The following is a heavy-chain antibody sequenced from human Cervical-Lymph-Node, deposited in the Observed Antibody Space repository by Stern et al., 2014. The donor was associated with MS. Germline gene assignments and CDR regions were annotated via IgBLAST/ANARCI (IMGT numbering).Heavy chain of an antibody. J-gene: IGHJ6*02. Sequence: VQLVQSGAEVKKPGASVKVSCKASGYSFTAYYMHWVRPAPGQGLEWMGWNDPNSGGTKSAQNFQGRVTMTRDTSISTFYMELSGLTSDDTAVFYCARERHSMDVWGQGTTVTVSS. V-gene: IGHV1-2*02. CDR3: ARERHSMDV. CDR2: NDPNSGGT. CDR1: GYSFTAYY.